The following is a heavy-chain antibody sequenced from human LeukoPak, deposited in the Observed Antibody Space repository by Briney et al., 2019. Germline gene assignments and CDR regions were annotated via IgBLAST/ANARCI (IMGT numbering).Heavy chain of an antibody. J-gene: IGHJ4*02. Sequence: GGSLRLSCTASGFTFGDYAMTWVRQAPGKGLEWVSSISESGGTTDYADSVKGRFTISRDNSKNTLYLQMNSLRAEDTAVYYCARQWLINGWGQGILVTVSS. D-gene: IGHD6-19*01. CDR2: ISESGGTT. CDR3: ARQWLING. CDR1: GFTFGDYA. V-gene: IGHV3-23*01.